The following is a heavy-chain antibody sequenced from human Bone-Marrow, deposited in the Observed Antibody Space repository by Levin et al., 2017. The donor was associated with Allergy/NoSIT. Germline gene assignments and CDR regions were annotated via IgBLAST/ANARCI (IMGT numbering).Heavy chain of an antibody. CDR1: GFTVSSNY. CDR3: ARFGNLGYSYGRPRCHDAFDI. CDR2: IYSGGST. Sequence: QTGGSLRLSCAASGFTVSSNYMSWVRQAPGKGLEWVSVIYSGGSTYYADSVKGRFTISRDNSKNTLYLQMNSLRAEDTAVYYCARFGNLGYSYGRPRCHDAFDIWGQGTMVTVSS. D-gene: IGHD5-18*01. V-gene: IGHV3-53*01. J-gene: IGHJ3*02.